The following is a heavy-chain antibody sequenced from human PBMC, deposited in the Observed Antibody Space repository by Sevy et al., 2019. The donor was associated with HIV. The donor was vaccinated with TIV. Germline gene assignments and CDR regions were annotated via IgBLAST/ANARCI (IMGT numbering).Heavy chain of an antibody. J-gene: IGHJ4*02. D-gene: IGHD6-25*01. CDR3: AKDAGFRGYSSGLPFDF. CDR1: GFTFSSYA. Sequence: GGSLRLSCAASGFTFSSYAMSWVRQAPGKGLEWVSAISGSGGSTYYADSVKGRFTISRDNSKNTLYQQMNSLGAEDTALYCWAKDAGFRGYSSGLPFDFWGQGTLVTVSS. CDR2: ISGSGGST. V-gene: IGHV3-23*01.